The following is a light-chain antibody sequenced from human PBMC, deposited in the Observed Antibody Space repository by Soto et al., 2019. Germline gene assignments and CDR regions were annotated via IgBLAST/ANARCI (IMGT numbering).Light chain of an antibody. Sequence: QSVLTQPPSVSGAPGQRVTISCTGSSSSIGAGYDVHWYQQLPGTAPKLLISGSSYRPSGVPDRFSASKSGTSASLAITGLQAEDEADYYYQSYDISLSAWVFGGGTKLTVL. CDR3: QSYDISLSAWV. V-gene: IGLV1-40*01. CDR1: SSSIGAGYD. CDR2: GSS. J-gene: IGLJ3*02.